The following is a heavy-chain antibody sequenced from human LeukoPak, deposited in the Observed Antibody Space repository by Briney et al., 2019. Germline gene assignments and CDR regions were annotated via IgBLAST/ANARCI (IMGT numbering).Heavy chain of an antibody. J-gene: IGHJ3*01. V-gene: IGHV4-59*13. CDR1: GGSISSYS. CDR3: ARDHPVADWAPDV. CDR2: VDYSGSS. D-gene: IGHD3-9*01. Sequence: SETLSLTCSVSGGSISSYSWTWIRQPPGKGLEWIGFVDYSGSSNYNPSLKSRVTISADPSTNHFSLNLTSVTAADTAVYFCARDHPVADWAPDVWGRGTMVTVSS.